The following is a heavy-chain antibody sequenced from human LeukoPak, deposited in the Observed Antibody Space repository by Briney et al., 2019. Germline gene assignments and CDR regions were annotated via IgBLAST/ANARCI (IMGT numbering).Heavy chain of an antibody. CDR2: ISGSGVST. CDR1: GFTFSSYA. CDR3: AKFQGGSGSYFDY. V-gene: IGHV3-23*01. D-gene: IGHD3-10*01. Sequence: PGGSLRLSCAASGFTFSSYAMSWVRQAPGKGLEWVSAISGSGVSTYYADSVKGRFTISRDNSKNTLYLQMNSLRAEDTAVYYCAKFQGGSGSYFDYWGQGTLVTVSS. J-gene: IGHJ4*02.